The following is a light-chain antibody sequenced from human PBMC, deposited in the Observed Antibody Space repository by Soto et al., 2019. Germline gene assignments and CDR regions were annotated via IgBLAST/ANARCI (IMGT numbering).Light chain of an antibody. V-gene: IGKV3-20*01. CDR1: QSVSNTY. J-gene: IGKJ4*01. Sequence: EIVLTQSPGTLSLSPGERATLSCRASQSVSNTYLAWYQQKPGQAPRLLIYDASSRATGIPDRFSGSGSGTDFTLTISRLEPEDFAVYYCQQYNNWPPLTFGGGTKVEIK. CDR3: QQYNNWPPLT. CDR2: DAS.